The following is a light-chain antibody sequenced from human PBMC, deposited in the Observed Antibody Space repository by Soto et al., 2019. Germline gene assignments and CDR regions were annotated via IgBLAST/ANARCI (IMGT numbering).Light chain of an antibody. CDR3: QQSYSSPQMYT. J-gene: IGKJ2*01. V-gene: IGKV1-39*01. CDR2: AAS. CDR1: QTISSY. Sequence: DIQMTQSPSSLSASVGDRVTITCRASQTISSYLNWYQQKPGKAPDLLIYAASNLQSGVPSRFSGSGSGSDLTVTISSLKPEDFATYYCQQSYSSPQMYTFGQGTRLEIK.